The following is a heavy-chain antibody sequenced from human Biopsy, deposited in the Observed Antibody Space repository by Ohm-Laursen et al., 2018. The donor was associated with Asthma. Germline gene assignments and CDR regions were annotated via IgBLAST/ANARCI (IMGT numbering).Heavy chain of an antibody. Sequence: ASSVKVSCKASGYTFTSYYMHWVRQAPGQGLECMGIINPSGGSTSYAQKFQGRVTMTRDTSTSTVYMELSSLRSEDTAVYYCARRGITGTTLDYWGQGTLVTVSS. V-gene: IGHV1-46*01. CDR3: ARRGITGTTLDY. D-gene: IGHD1-7*01. J-gene: IGHJ4*02. CDR1: GYTFTSYY. CDR2: INPSGGST.